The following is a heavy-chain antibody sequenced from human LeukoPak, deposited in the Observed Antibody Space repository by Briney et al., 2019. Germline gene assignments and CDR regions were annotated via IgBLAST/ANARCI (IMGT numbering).Heavy chain of an antibody. D-gene: IGHD3/OR15-3a*01. CDR2: DNHGGDT. J-gene: IGHJ5*02. V-gene: IGHV4-34*01. Sequence: PSETLSLTCAVYNGSFSGYYCSWIRQSPEKGLEWIGEDNHGGDTKYNPSLRSRVTISLDTSKNHFSLKLRSVTAADTAIYNCARSAWTGGGGFHPWGQETLV. CDR1: NGSFSGYY. CDR3: ARSAWTGGGGFHP.